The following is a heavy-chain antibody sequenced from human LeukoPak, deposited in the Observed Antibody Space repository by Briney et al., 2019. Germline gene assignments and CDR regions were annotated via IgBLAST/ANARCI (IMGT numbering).Heavy chain of an antibody. CDR1: GGSISSSGCY. V-gene: IGHV4-39*01. Sequence: SETLSLTCTVSGGSISSSGCYWGWIRQPPGEGLEWIGTIYYSGSTYYNPSLKSRVTISVDTSKNQFSLNLRSVTAADTAVYYCARSFPGEVFLDYWGQGTLVTVPS. CDR3: ARSFPGEVFLDY. J-gene: IGHJ4*02. CDR2: IYYSGST. D-gene: IGHD2-21*01.